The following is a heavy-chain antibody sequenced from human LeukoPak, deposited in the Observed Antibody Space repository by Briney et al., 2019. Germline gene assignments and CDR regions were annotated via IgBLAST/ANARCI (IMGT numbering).Heavy chain of an antibody. CDR3: ARAYPMVRGVPAYYYYYYMDV. V-gene: IGHV3-30*01. J-gene: IGHJ6*03. CDR1: GFTFSSYA. Sequence: GRSLRLSCAASGFTFSSYAMRWVRQAPGKGLEWVAVISYDGSNKYYADSVKGRFTISRDNSKNTLALQMNSLRAEDTAVYYCARAYPMVRGVPAYYYYYYMDVWGKGTTVTVSS. D-gene: IGHD3-10*01. CDR2: ISYDGSNK.